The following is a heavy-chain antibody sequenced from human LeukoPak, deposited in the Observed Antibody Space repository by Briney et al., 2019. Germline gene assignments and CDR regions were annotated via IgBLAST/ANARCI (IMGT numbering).Heavy chain of an antibody. Sequence: GGSLRLSCAASGFTFSSYAMSWVRQAPGRGLEWVSGISSSGSTTYYADSVKGRFTISRDNAKNSLYLQMNSLRAADKAVYYFARDRYIYGLTDYYFDYWGQGSLVTVSS. V-gene: IGHV3-23*01. CDR2: ISSSGSTT. CDR3: ARDRYIYGLTDYYFDY. J-gene: IGHJ4*02. CDR1: GFTFSSYA. D-gene: IGHD5-18*01.